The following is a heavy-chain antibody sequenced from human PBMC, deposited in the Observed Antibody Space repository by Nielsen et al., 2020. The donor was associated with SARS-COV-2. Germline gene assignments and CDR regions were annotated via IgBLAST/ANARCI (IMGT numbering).Heavy chain of an antibody. V-gene: IGHV3-23*01. CDR1: GFTFSNYA. CDR2: ISGRGGHT. J-gene: IGHJ4*02. Sequence: GESLKISCAASGFTFSNYAMSWVRQAPGEGLEWVSTISGRGGHTYYADSVKGRFTISRDNSKNTLYLQLNSLRAEDTAVYYCSSPTVAYWGQGTLVTVSS. CDR3: SSPTVAY. D-gene: IGHD4-23*01.